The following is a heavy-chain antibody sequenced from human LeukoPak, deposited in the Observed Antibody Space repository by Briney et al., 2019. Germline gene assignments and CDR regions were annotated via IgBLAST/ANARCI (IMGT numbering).Heavy chain of an antibody. D-gene: IGHD3-16*01. V-gene: IGHV4-59*01. CDR3: ATSYYDYDRWDY. J-gene: IGHJ4*02. Sequence: PSETLSLTGSVSGDSISSYYWSWIRQPPGKGLEWIGYIYYSGTTKYNPSLESRVTISVDASKSQFSLKVNSVTSADTAVYYCATSYYDYDRWDYWGQGALVTVSS. CDR1: GDSISSYY. CDR2: IYYSGTT.